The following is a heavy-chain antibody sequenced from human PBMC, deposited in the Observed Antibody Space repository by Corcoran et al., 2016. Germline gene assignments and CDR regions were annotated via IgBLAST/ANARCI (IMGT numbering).Heavy chain of an antibody. Sequence: QVQLMESGGGVVQSGRSLRLSCAASGFIFRNYGMHWVRQAPGKGLEWVAFIWYDGSHQYYADSVKGRFTISRDSSKNTLYLQMNSLGGEDTGVYYCATDRKGGDQRVGYFDFWGQGTLVTVSS. CDR3: ATDRKGGDQRVGYFDF. CDR1: GFIFRNYG. V-gene: IGHV3-30*02. D-gene: IGHD1-26*01. J-gene: IGHJ4*02. CDR2: IWYDGSHQ.